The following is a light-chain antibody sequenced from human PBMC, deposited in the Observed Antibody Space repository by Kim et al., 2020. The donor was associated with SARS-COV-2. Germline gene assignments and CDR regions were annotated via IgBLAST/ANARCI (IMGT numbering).Light chain of an antibody. CDR1: QSVNSH. CDR3: QHNSNWPRT. J-gene: IGKJ1*01. CDR2: AAS. V-gene: IGKV3-15*01. Sequence: VSQRASASFSCRASQSVNSHLAWYQQEHGQALRIYTAAASTRATGSPARFRGSGSETDFTLTISNLESEEFAVYYCQHNSNWPRTFGQGTKVDIK.